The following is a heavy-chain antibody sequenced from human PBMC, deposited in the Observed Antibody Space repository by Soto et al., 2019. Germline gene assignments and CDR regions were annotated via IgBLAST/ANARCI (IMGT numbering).Heavy chain of an antibody. Sequence: QITLKESGPPLVRPTQTLTLTCTFSGFSLTTSGVGVGWIRQPPGKALEWLALVYWDDDKRFSPSLKTRLANPKGTPKNQVVLKMANMDPEDPAPYFRAPGQSGLPPPPPHDGFEVWGQGTMVTVSS. V-gene: IGHV2-5*02. J-gene: IGHJ3*01. CDR3: APGQSGLPPPPPHDGFEV. D-gene: IGHD5-12*01. CDR2: VYWDDDK. CDR1: GFSLTTSGVG.